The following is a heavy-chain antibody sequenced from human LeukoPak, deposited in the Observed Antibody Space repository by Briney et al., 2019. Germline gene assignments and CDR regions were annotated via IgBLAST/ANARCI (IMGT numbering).Heavy chain of an antibody. V-gene: IGHV4-34*01. Sequence: SETLSLTCAVYGGSFSGYYWSWICQPPGKGLEWIGEINHSGSTNYNPSLKSRVTISVDTSKNQFSLKLSSVTAADTAVYYCARGLGYYYDSSGADRLDYWGQGTLVTVSS. J-gene: IGHJ4*02. CDR2: INHSGST. CDR3: ARGLGYYYDSSGADRLDY. CDR1: GGSFSGYY. D-gene: IGHD3-22*01.